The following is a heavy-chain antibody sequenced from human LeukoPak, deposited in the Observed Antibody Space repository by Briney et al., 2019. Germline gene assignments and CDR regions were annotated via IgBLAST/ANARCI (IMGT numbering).Heavy chain of an antibody. V-gene: IGHV4-38-2*02. CDR3: ARHMDFRTRNNAFDI. Sequence: PSETLSLTCTVSGYSISSGYYWGWIRQPPGKGLEWIGSIYHSGSTYYNPSLKSRVTISVDTSKNQFSLKLSSVTAADTAVYYCARHMDFRTRNNAFDIWGQGTMVTVSS. CDR2: IYHSGST. J-gene: IGHJ3*02. CDR1: GYSISSGYY. D-gene: IGHD1-14*01.